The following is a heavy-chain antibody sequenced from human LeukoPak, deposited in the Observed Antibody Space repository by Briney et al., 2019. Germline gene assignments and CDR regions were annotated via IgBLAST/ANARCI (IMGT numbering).Heavy chain of an antibody. V-gene: IGHV1-2*06. CDR1: GYTFTGYY. CDR3: ARAYNSQGTQEYSSSSVFDY. Sequence: ASVKDSCKASGYTFTGYYMHWVRQAPRQGLEWMGRINPNSGGTNYGQKFQRSVTMTRDTSISTAYMELSRLRSDDTAVYYCARAYNSQGTQEYSSSSVFDYWGQGTGVTVSS. CDR2: INPNSGGT. D-gene: IGHD6-6*01. J-gene: IGHJ4*02.